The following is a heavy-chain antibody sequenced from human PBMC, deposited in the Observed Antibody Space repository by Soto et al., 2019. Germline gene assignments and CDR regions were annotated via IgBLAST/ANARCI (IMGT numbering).Heavy chain of an antibody. J-gene: IGHJ4*02. Sequence: QVQLQESGPGLVKPSETLSLTCTVSGDSISRYYLSWIRQPPGKGLEYVGYMDYSGNTNYNPSLKGPVTISADTAKNQFSLKVNSVTAADTAVYYCATDEGRSMVADWGQGTLVTVSS. CDR3: ATDEGRSMVAD. D-gene: IGHD3-10*01. CDR1: GDSISRYY. V-gene: IGHV4-59*01. CDR2: MDYSGNT.